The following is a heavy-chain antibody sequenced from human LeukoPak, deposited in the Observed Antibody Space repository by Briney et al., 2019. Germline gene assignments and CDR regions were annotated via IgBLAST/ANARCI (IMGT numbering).Heavy chain of an antibody. V-gene: IGHV1-18*01. Sequence: GASVKVSCKASGGTFSSYAISWVRQAPGQGLEWMGWISAYNGNTNYAQKLQGRVTMTTDTSTSTAYMELRSLRSDDTAVYYCARDQYSSGWSLGDYWGQGTLVTVSS. CDR3: ARDQYSSGWSLGDY. J-gene: IGHJ4*02. D-gene: IGHD6-19*01. CDR2: ISAYNGNT. CDR1: GGTFSSYA.